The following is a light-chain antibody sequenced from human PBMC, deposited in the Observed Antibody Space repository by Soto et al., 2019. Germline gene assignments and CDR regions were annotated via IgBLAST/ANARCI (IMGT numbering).Light chain of an antibody. CDR1: SSDIGAYDY. CDR3: SSYTSGSTLV. Sequence: QSVLTQPASVSGSPGQSITISCTGTSSDIGAYDYVSWYQQHPGKAPKLMIFEVTNRPSGVSDRFSGSKSGNTASLTISGLQAEDEADYYCSSYTSGSTLVLGGGTKLTVL. J-gene: IGLJ2*01. CDR2: EVT. V-gene: IGLV2-14*01.